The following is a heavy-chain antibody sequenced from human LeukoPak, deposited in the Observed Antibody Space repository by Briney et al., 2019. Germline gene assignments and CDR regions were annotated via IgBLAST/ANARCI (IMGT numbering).Heavy chain of an antibody. J-gene: IGHJ4*02. CDR3: ARRRPRGYGSGSYNRGRFDY. V-gene: IGHV4-34*01. Sequence: SETLSLTCAVYGGSFSGYYWSWIRQPPGKGLEWIGEINHSGSTNYNPSLKSRVTISVDTSKNQFSLKLSSVTAADTAVYYCARRRPRGYGSGSYNRGRFDYWGQGTLVTVSS. CDR2: INHSGST. CDR1: GGSFSGYY. D-gene: IGHD3-10*01.